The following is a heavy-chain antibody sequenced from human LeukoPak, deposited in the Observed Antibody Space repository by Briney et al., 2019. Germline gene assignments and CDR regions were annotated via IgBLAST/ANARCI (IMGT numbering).Heavy chain of an antibody. Sequence: SQTLSLTCAVSGGSISSGGYSWRWIRQPPGKGLEWIGYIYYSGSTYYNPSLKSRVTISVDTSKNQFSLKLSSVTAADTAVYYCARGHILTGYYNFDYWGQGTLVTVSS. CDR1: GGSISSGGYS. V-gene: IGHV4-30-2*05. CDR3: ARGHILTGYYNFDY. D-gene: IGHD3-9*01. J-gene: IGHJ4*02. CDR2: IYYSGST.